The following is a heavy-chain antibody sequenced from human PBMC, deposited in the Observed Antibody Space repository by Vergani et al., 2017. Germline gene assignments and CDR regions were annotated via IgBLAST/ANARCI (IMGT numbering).Heavy chain of an antibody. V-gene: IGHV4-61*01. J-gene: IGHJ4*02. D-gene: IGHD4-11*01. CDR3: ARTEPDYSKGFGY. CDR2: IYYSGST. CDR1: GGSVSSGSYY. Sequence: QVQLQESGPGLVKPSETLSLTCTVSGGSVSSGSYYWSWIRQPPGKGLEWIGYIYYSGSTNYNPSLKSRVTISVDTSKNQFSLKLSSVTAADTAVYYCARTEPDYSKGFGYWGQGTLVTVSS.